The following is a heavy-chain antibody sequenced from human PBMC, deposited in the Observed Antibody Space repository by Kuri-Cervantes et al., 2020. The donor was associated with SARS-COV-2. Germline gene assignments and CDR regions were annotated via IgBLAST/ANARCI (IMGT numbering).Heavy chain of an antibody. CDR2: ISSSSSYI. CDR3: ARVAGEGPIYYYYMDV. V-gene: IGHV3-21*01. D-gene: IGHD2-21*01. CDR1: GFTFSSYS. Sequence: LSLSCAAPGFTFSSYSMNWVRQAPGKGLEWVSSISSSSSYIYYADSVKGRFTISRDSAKSSLYLQMNSLRGEDTAVYYCARVAGEGPIYYYYMDVWGKGTTVTVSS. J-gene: IGHJ6*03.